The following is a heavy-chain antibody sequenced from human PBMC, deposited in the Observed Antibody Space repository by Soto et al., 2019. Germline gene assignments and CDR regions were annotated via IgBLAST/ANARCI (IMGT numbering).Heavy chain of an antibody. J-gene: IGHJ4*02. CDR2: INQDGSER. V-gene: IGHV3-7*03. D-gene: IGHD3-16*01. Sequence: EVQLVESGGGLVQPGGSLRLSCAASEFTFSKYWMTWVRQSPGKGLEWVANINQDGSERYYVDSVRGRFTISRDNAKNSTYPQKASPRAEDTAGYFLGGGGNHFGYWGQGTLGT. CDR3: GGGGNHFGY. CDR1: EFTFSKYW.